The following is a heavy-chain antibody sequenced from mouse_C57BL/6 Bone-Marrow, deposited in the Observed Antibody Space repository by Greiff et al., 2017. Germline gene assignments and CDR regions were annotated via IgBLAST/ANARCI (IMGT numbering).Heavy chain of an antibody. V-gene: IGHV1-53*01. CDR3: ARGTTVVPHPFAY. J-gene: IGHJ3*01. D-gene: IGHD1-1*01. Sequence: QVQLQQPGPELVKPGASVKLSCKASGYTFTSYWMHWVKQRPGQGLEWIGNINPSNGGTNYNEKFKSKATLTVDKSSSTAYMQLSSLTSEDSAVYYCARGTTVVPHPFAYWGQGTLVTVSA. CDR1: GYTFTSYW. CDR2: INPSNGGT.